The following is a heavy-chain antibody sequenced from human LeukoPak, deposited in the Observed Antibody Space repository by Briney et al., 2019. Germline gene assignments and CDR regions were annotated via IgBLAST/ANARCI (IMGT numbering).Heavy chain of an antibody. J-gene: IGHJ5*02. CDR3: AESRAIVVVTRADNWFDP. Sequence: GGSLRLSCEASGFTFSSYEMNWVRQAPGKGLEWVAVISYDGSNKYYADSVKGRFTISRDNSKNTLYLQMNSLRAEDTAVYYCAESRAIVVVTRADNWFDPWGQGTLVTVSS. CDR2: ISYDGSNK. CDR1: GFTFSSYE. V-gene: IGHV3-30*18. D-gene: IGHD2-21*02.